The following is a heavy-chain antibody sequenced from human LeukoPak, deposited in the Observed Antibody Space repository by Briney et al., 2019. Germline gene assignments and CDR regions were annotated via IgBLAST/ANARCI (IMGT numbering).Heavy chain of an antibody. CDR3: ARKICSSTSCYHYYFDY. Sequence: ASVKVSCKASGGTFSSYAISWVRQAPGQGLEWMGGIIPIFGTANYAQKFKGRVTITADESTSTAYMELSSLRSEDTAVYYCARKICSSTSCYHYYFDYWGQGTLVTVSS. V-gene: IGHV1-69*13. J-gene: IGHJ4*02. D-gene: IGHD2-2*01. CDR2: IIPIFGTA. CDR1: GGTFSSYA.